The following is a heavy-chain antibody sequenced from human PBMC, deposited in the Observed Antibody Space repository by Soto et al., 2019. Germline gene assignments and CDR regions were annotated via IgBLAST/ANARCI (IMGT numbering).Heavy chain of an antibody. CDR2: IFHSGST. CDR3: ARDHLDKRRTRDYYYGMDV. V-gene: IGHV4-38-2*02. J-gene: IGHJ6*02. Sequence: SETLSLTCAVSGYSITSGYYWGWIRQSPGKGLEWVGNIFHSGSTFYNPSLKSRVIISVDTSKNQFFLMLSSVTAADTAVYYCARDHLDKRRTRDYYYGMDVWGQGTTVTVSS. CDR1: GYSITSGYY.